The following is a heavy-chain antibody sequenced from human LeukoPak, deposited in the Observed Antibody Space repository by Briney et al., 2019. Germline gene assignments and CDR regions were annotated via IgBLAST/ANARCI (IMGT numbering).Heavy chain of an antibody. V-gene: IGHV3-64*01. CDR1: GFTFSSYA. D-gene: IGHD2-21*01. CDR2: ISSNGGST. J-gene: IGHJ4*02. CDR3: ARGHSQAFPDY. Sequence: GGSLRLSCAASGFTFSSYAMHWVRQAPGKGLEYVSAISSNGGSTYYANSVKGRFTISRDNSKNTLYLQMGSLRAEDMAVYYCARGHSQAFPDYWGQGTLVTVSS.